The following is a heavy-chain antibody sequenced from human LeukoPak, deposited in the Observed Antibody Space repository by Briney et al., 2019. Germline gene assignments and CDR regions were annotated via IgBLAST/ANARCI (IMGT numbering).Heavy chain of an antibody. CDR1: GYSFTSYW. CDR3: ASGIHSGYDQQYGMDV. Sequence: KTGESLKISCKGSGYSFTSYWIGWVRQMPGKGLEWMGIIYPGDSDTRYSPSFQGQVTISADKSISTAYLQWSSLKASDTAMYYCASGIHSGYDQQYGMDVWGQGTTVTVSS. V-gene: IGHV5-51*01. D-gene: IGHD5-12*01. CDR2: IYPGDSDT. J-gene: IGHJ6*02.